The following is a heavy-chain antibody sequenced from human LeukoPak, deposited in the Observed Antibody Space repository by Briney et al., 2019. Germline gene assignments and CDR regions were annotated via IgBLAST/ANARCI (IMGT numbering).Heavy chain of an antibody. Sequence: SVKVSCKASGGTFSSYAISWVRQAPGQGLEWMGRIIPIFGTANYAQKFQGRVTITTDESTSTAYMELSSLRSEDTAVYYCARGAHYYGHPDSFDIWGQGTMVTVSS. CDR2: IIPIFGTA. D-gene: IGHD3-10*01. CDR3: ARGAHYYGHPDSFDI. V-gene: IGHV1-69*05. CDR1: GGTFSSYA. J-gene: IGHJ3*02.